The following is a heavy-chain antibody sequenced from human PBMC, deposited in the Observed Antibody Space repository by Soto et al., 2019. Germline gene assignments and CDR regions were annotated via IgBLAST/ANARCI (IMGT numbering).Heavy chain of an antibody. Sequence: SETLSLTCAVYGGSFSGYYWSWIRQPPGKGLEWIGEINHSGSTNYNPSLKSRVTISVDTSKNQFSLKLSSVTAADTAVYYCAREEALTNGTPGRGWLDPWGPGTLVTV. CDR1: GGSFSGYY. J-gene: IGHJ5*02. D-gene: IGHD1-1*01. V-gene: IGHV4-34*01. CDR3: AREEALTNGTPGRGWLDP. CDR2: INHSGST.